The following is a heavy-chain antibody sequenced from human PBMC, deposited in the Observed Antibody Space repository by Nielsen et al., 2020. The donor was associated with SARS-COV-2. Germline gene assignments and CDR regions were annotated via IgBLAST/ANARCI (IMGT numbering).Heavy chain of an antibody. J-gene: IGHJ1*01. CDR3: ARDGDSYPRRVQPTHRRYFQH. Sequence: ASVKVSCKASGYTFTSYGISWVRQAPGQGLEWMGWISAYNGNTNYAQKLQGRVTMTTDTSTSTAYMELRSLRSDDTAVYYCARDGDSYPRRVQPTHRRYFQHWGQGTLVTVSS. D-gene: IGHD5-18*01. CDR2: ISAYNGNT. CDR1: GYTFTSYG. V-gene: IGHV1-18*04.